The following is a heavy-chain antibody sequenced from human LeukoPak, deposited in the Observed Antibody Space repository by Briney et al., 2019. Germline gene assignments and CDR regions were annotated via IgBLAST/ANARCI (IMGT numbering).Heavy chain of an antibody. J-gene: IGHJ4*02. Sequence: GGSLRLSCAASGFTFSSYALSWVRQAPGKGLEWISGISENGGTTFYADSVKGRFTITRDNSKNTLFVQMNSLRGEDTAVYYCAKDYGPKQLVFFDSWGQGTLVTVSS. V-gene: IGHV3-23*01. CDR3: AKDYGPKQLVFFDS. CDR1: GFTFSSYA. CDR2: ISENGGTT. D-gene: IGHD6-13*01.